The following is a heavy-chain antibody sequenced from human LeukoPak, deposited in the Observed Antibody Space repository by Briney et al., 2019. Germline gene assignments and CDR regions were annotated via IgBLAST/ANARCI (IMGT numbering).Heavy chain of an antibody. CDR3: ATGYSGNGVGY. CDR1: GFTFSSYS. Sequence: PGGSLRLSCAASGFTFSSYSMNWVRQRPGKGLVWVSRITTDGSSTTYADSVKGRFTVSRDNAKNTLYLQMNSLRAEDTAVYYCATGYSGNGVGYWGQGTLVTVSS. V-gene: IGHV3-74*01. CDR2: ITTDGSST. J-gene: IGHJ4*02. D-gene: IGHD5-12*01.